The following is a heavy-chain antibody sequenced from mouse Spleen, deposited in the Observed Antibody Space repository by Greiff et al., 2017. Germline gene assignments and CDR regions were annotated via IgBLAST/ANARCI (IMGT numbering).Heavy chain of an antibody. D-gene: IGHD2-3*01. CDR1: GFTFSSYA. CDR2: ISSGGGNT. CDR3: ARVGWVLRGYYAMDY. Sequence: EVKLQESGGGLVKLGGSLKLSCAASGFTFSSYALSLVRQTPEKRLEWVATISSGGGNTYYPDSVKGRFTISRDNAKNTLYLQMSSLESEDTAMYYCARVGWVLRGYYAMDYWGQGTSVTVSS. V-gene: IGHV5-9*04. J-gene: IGHJ4*01.